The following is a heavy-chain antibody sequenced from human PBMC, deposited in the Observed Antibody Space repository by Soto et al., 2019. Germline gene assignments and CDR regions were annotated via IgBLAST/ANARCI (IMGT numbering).Heavy chain of an antibody. CDR2: ISYDGSNK. V-gene: IGHV3-30-3*01. D-gene: IGHD3-3*01. Sequence: GGSLRLSCAASGFTFSSCAMHWVRHAPGKGLEWVALISYDGSNKYYADSVKGRFTISRDNSKNTLYLQMNSLRAEDTAVYYCERDKRDLRFLGWSYYTDYWGKGTFVTVS. CDR1: GFTFSSCA. CDR3: ERDKRDLRFLGWSYYTDY. J-gene: IGHJ4*02.